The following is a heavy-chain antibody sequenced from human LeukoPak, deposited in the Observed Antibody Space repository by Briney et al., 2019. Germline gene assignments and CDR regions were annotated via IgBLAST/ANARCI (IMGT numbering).Heavy chain of an antibody. V-gene: IGHV1-69*01. CDR2: IIPIFGTA. CDR3: ARSSGYDDVFDY. J-gene: IGHJ4*02. D-gene: IGHD5-12*01. CDR1: GGTLSSYA. Sequence: GSSVKVSCKASGGTLSSYAISWVRQASGQGLEWMGGIIPIFGTANYAQKFQGRVTITADESTSTAYMELSSLRSEDTAVYYCARSSGYDDVFDYWGQGTLVTVSS.